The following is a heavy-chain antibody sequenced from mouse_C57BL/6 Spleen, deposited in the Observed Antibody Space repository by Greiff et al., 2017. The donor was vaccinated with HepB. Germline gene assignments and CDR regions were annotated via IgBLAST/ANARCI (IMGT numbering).Heavy chain of an antibody. CDR2: ISSGSSTI. V-gene: IGHV5-17*01. CDR3: ARDGSSSRFAY. D-gene: IGHD1-1*01. Sequence: DVKLVESGGGLVKPGGSLKLSCAASGFTFSDYGMHWVRQAPEKGLEWVAYISSGSSTIYYADKVKGRFTISRDNAKNTLFLQMTSLRSEDTAMYYCARDGSSSRFAYWGQGTLVTVSA. CDR1: GFTFSDYG. J-gene: IGHJ3*01.